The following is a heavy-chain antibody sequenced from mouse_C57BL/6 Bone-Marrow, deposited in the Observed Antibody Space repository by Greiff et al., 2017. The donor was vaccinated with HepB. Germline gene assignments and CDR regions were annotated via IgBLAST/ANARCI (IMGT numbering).Heavy chain of an antibody. J-gene: IGHJ2*01. CDR2: INPNNGGT. CDR1: GYTFTDYY. Sequence: VQLQQSGPELVKPGASVKISCKASGYTFTDYYMNWVKQSHGKSLEWIGDINPNNGGTSYNQKFKGKATLTVDKSSSTAYMELRSLTSEDSAVYYCAGGDYSKPYWGQGTTLTVSS. V-gene: IGHV1-26*01. D-gene: IGHD2-5*01. CDR3: AGGDYSKPY.